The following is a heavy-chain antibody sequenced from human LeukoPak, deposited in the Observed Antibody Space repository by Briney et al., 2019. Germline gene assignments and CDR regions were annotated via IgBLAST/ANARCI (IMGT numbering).Heavy chain of an antibody. Sequence: GGSLRLSCAASGFTFSSYSMNWVRQAPGKGLEWVSSISSSSSYIYYADSVKGRFTISRDNAKNSLYLQMNSLRAEDTAVYYCARGSSSGWYADYYYYYMDVWGKGTTVTISS. CDR3: ARGSSSGWYADYYYYYMDV. CDR2: ISSSSSYI. D-gene: IGHD6-19*01. CDR1: GFTFSSYS. J-gene: IGHJ6*03. V-gene: IGHV3-21*01.